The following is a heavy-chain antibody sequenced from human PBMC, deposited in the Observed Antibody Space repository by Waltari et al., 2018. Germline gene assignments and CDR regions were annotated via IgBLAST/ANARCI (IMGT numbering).Heavy chain of an antibody. D-gene: IGHD2-21*02. Sequence: QVQLDQSGSELKHPGASVKISCTASGYNFINFAVNWVRQAPGQGLEWMGWINTKIGNPAYAQGFTGRFVFSSDTSVCTAYLQISNLKVDDPAVYYCARDALGYCDSDPCDGGWFDSWGQGTLVTVSA. V-gene: IGHV7-4-1*02. CDR3: ARDALGYCDSDPCDGGWFDS. J-gene: IGHJ5*01. CDR2: INTKIGNP. CDR1: GYNFINFA.